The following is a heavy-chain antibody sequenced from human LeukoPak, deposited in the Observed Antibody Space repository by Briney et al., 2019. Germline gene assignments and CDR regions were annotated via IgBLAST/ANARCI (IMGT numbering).Heavy chain of an antibody. V-gene: IGHV3-23*01. CDR2: ITGNGGNT. J-gene: IGHJ5*02. CDR1: GFTFSSYG. D-gene: IGHD3-10*01. Sequence: GGSLRLSCAASGFTFSSYGMSWVRQAPGKGLEWVSAITGNGGNTFYADSVKGRFTISRDNSKNTVYLQMNSLRAEDTALYYCAGSRSGSFPNWVGPWGQGTLVTVSS. CDR3: AGSRSGSFPNWVGP.